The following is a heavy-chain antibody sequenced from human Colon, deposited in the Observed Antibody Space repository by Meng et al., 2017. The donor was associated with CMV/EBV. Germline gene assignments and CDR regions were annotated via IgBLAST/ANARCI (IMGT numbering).Heavy chain of an antibody. J-gene: IGHJ4*02. Sequence: ASVKVSCKASGYTFSSYAISWVRQAPGQGLEWMGWISPYNDHTDYAQKVQGRLTMTTDTSTSTAYMELRSLRSDDTAVYYCARDSGYYDSSDFHRDFDYWGQGTLVTVSS. D-gene: IGHD3-22*01. CDR3: ARDSGYYDSSDFHRDFDY. CDR1: GYTFSSYA. V-gene: IGHV1-18*01. CDR2: ISPYNDHT.